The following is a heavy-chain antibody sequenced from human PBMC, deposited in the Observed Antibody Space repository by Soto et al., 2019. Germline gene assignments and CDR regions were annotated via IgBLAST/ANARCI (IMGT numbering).Heavy chain of an antibody. CDR3: ARDRGQFNWFDP. V-gene: IGHV3-30-3*01. J-gene: IGHJ5*02. CDR2: ISYDGSNK. D-gene: IGHD3-16*01. CDR1: GFTFSSYA. Sequence: QVQLVESGGGVVQPGRSLRLSCAASGFTFSSYAMHWVRQAPGKGLEWVAVISYDGSNKYYADSVKGRFTISRDNSKNTLYLQMNSPRAEDTAVYYCARDRGQFNWFDPWGQGTLVTVSS.